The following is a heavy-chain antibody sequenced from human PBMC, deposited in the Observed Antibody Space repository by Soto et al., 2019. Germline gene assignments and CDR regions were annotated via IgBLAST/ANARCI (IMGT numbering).Heavy chain of an antibody. CDR1: GGSVSSGSYY. D-gene: IGHD3-22*01. V-gene: IGHV4-61*01. J-gene: IGHJ4*02. Sequence: QVQLQESGPGLVKPSETLSLTCTVSGGSVSSGSYYWSWIRQPPGKGLEWIGYIYYSGSTNYNPSLQSRVTISVDTSKNQFSLKLSSVTAADTAVYYCAREVGDYYDSSGYLFDYWGQGTLVTVSS. CDR3: AREVGDYYDSSGYLFDY. CDR2: IYYSGST.